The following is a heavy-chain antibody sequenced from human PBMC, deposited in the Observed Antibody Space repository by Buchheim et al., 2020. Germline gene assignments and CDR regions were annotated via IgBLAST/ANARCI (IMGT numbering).Heavy chain of an antibody. Sequence: QVQLQESGPGLVKPSGTLSLTCVVSGDSISSANWWSWVRQPPGKGLEWIGEIHHSGTTNYNPSLKSRVTISVDKSKNQFSLRLSSVTAADTAVYYCAKDKSFCAGDCYVGIIWYIVLLGRGTL. CDR1: GDSISSANW. D-gene: IGHD2-21*02. CDR2: IHHSGTT. CDR3: AKDKSFCAGDCYVGIIWYIVL. V-gene: IGHV4-4*02. J-gene: IGHJ2*01.